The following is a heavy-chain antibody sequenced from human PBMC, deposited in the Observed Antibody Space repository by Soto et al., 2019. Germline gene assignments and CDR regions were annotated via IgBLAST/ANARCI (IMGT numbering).Heavy chain of an antibody. Sequence: QVQLVQSGAEVKKPGASVKVSCKASGYTFTSYAMHWVRQAPGQRLERMGWINAGNGNTKYSQKFQGRVTITRDTPSSTAYMELSSLRSEDTAVYYCARYRFALRYFDWQCDYWCQGTLVTVSS. CDR2: INAGNGNT. V-gene: IGHV1-3*01. CDR3: ARYRFALRYFDWQCDY. D-gene: IGHD3-9*01. J-gene: IGHJ4*02. CDR1: GYTFTSYA.